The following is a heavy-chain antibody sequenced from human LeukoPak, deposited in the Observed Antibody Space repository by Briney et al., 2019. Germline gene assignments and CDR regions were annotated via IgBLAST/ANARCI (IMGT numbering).Heavy chain of an antibody. CDR3: AVTPSNLSHLDK. J-gene: IGHJ4*02. D-gene: IGHD4-11*01. CDR2: MNPNTGNT. V-gene: IGHV1-8*01. Sequence: ASVKVSCKASTDTCINYDINWRRKATGQGLEWIGWMNPNTGNTGYAQNFQGRVTMTRDTSISTAHMELSSLRPEDTAVYYCAVTPSNLSHLDKWGQGTLVTISS. CDR1: TDTCINYD.